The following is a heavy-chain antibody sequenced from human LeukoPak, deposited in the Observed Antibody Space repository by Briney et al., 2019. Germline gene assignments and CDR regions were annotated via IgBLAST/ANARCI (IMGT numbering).Heavy chain of an antibody. CDR3: ARDHNWGFDY. CDR1: GFIFSSFA. V-gene: IGHV3-48*02. CDR2: ISPTYDI. D-gene: IGHD7-27*01. Sequence: GGSLRLSYAASGFIFSSFAMNWVRQAPGKGLEWVSYISPTYDIYYSDSVRGRFTISRDNAKNSLYLQMNSLRDEDTAVYYCARDHNWGFDYWGQGTLVAVSS. J-gene: IGHJ4*02.